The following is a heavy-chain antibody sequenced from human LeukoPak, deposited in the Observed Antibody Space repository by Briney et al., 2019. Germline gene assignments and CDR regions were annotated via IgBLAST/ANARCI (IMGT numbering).Heavy chain of an antibody. J-gene: IGHJ5*02. D-gene: IGHD2-2*03. Sequence: SETLSLTCAVSGGPIISTNYYWGWIRQPPGKGLEWIGSIYYSGSTYYSPSLKSRVTISVDTSKNQFSLKLSSVTAADTAVYYCARLLRVGYCSTTTCNWFDPWGQGTLVTVSS. V-gene: IGHV4-39*07. CDR2: IYYSGST. CDR1: GGPIISTNYY. CDR3: ARLLRVGYCSTTTCNWFDP.